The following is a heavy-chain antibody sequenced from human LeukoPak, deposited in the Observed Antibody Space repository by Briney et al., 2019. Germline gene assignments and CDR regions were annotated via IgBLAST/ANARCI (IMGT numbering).Heavy chain of an antibody. D-gene: IGHD3-9*01. Sequence: TGGSLRLSCLASGFTVTNYAMHWVRQAPGKGLDYVSVLYSRGTSTYYADSVKGRFTVSRDSSKNTLYLQMSSLRIEDTAVYYCVRDISGGRNFDPPLDYWGQGTLVTVSS. CDR1: GFTVTNYA. CDR3: VRDISGGRNFDPPLDY. CDR2: LYSRGTST. J-gene: IGHJ4*02. V-gene: IGHV3-64D*06.